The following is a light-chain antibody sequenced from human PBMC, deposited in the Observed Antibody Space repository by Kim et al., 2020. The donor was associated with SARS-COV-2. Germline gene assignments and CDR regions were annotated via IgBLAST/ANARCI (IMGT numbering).Light chain of an antibody. CDR2: DSS. Sequence: DIQMTQSPSTLSASVGDKVTITCRASQSISGGVAWYQQKPGKAPKLLIYDSSSLESGVPSRFSGSGSGTDFTLIVSSLQPDDFANNDGQQYSTRWTSG. V-gene: IGKV1-5*01. J-gene: IGKJ1*01. CDR1: QSISGG. CDR3: QQYSTRWT.